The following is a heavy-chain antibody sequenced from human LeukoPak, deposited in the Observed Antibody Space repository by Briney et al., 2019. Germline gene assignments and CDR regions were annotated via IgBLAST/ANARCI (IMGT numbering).Heavy chain of an antibody. D-gene: IGHD2-15*01. J-gene: IGHJ4*02. CDR1: GFTFSSYA. V-gene: IGHV3-23*01. Sequence: PGGSLRLSCAASGFTFSSYAMSWVRQAPGKGLEWVSAISGSGGSTYYADSVKGRFTISRDNSKNTLYLQMNSLTAEDTAVYYCAKDLLRRSIGYFGYWGQGTLVTVSS. CDR3: AKDLLRRSIGYFGY. CDR2: ISGSGGST.